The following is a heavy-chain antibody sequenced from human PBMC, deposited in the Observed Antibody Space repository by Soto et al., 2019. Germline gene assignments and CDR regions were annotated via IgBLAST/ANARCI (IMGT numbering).Heavy chain of an antibody. D-gene: IGHD3-22*01. CDR2: IIPIFGTA. CDR1: GGTFSSYA. CDR3: ARDSSNYYDSSGYYYPCDY. V-gene: IGHV1-69*01. J-gene: IGHJ4*02. Sequence: QVQLVQSGAEVKKPGSSVKVSCKASGGTFSSYAISWVRQAPGQGLEWMGGIIPIFGTANYAQKFQGRVTITADESTSTAYMELSSLRPEDTAVYYCARDSSNYYDSSGYYYPCDYWGQGTLVTVSS.